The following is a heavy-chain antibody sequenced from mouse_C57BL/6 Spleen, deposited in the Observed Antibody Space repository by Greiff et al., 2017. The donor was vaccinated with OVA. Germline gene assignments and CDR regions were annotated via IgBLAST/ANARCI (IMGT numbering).Heavy chain of an antibody. CDR2: INPGSGGT. CDR3: AKRGDYDPFAY. Sequence: LVESGAELVRPGTSVKVSCKASGYAFTNYLIEWVKQRPGQGLEWIGVINPGSGGTNYNEKFKGKATLTADKSSSTAYMQLSSLTSEDSAVYFCAKRGDYDPFAYWGQGTLVTVSA. J-gene: IGHJ3*01. V-gene: IGHV1-54*01. CDR1: GYAFTNYL. D-gene: IGHD2-4*01.